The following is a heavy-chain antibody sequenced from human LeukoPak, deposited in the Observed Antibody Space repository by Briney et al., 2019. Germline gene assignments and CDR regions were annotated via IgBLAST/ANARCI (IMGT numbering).Heavy chain of an antibody. CDR1: GVSINNNIHY. Sequence: PSETLSLTCTVSGVSINNNIHYWVWIRQPPGKGLEWVGTIFYSGQTYYNPSLKSRVTISVDTSKNQFSLKLRSVTAADTAVYYCARDREQQLVRFYNAFDIWGQETMVTVSS. CDR2: IFYSGQT. V-gene: IGHV4-39*07. CDR3: ARDREQQLVRFYNAFDI. D-gene: IGHD6-13*01. J-gene: IGHJ3*02.